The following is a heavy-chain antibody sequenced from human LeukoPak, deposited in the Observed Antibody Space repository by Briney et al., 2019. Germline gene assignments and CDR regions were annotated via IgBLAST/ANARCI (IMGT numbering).Heavy chain of an antibody. J-gene: IGHJ6*02. CDR2: IILMFDIA. V-gene: IGHV1-69*04. D-gene: IGHD3-22*01. CDR3: ASPKSIEDTGMDV. CDR1: GGTFSSYA. Sequence: SVKVSCKASGGTFSSYAINWVRQAPGQGLEWMGRIILMFDIANYAQKFQGRVTITADKSKSTAYMELSSLRSEDTAVYYCASPKSIEDTGMDVWGQGTTVTVSS.